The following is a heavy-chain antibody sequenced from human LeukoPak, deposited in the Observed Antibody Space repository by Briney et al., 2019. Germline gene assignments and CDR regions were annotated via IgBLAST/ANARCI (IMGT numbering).Heavy chain of an antibody. Sequence: ASVKVSCRASGYTFTSYDINWVRQATGQGLEWMGWMNPNSGNTGYAQKFQGRVTMTRNTSISTAYMELSSLRSEDTAVYYCARESVYYDFWSGYYYYYMDVWGKGTTVTVSS. J-gene: IGHJ6*03. CDR3: ARESVYYDFWSGYYYYYMDV. CDR2: MNPNSGNT. D-gene: IGHD3-3*01. V-gene: IGHV1-8*01. CDR1: GYTFTSYD.